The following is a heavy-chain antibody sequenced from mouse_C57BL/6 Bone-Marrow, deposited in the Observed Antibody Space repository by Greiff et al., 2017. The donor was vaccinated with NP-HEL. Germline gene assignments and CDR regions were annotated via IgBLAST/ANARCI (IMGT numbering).Heavy chain of an antibody. J-gene: IGHJ3*01. Sequence: QVQLQQSGPELVKPGASVKISCKASGYAFSSSWMNWVKQRPGKGLEWIGRIYPGDGDTNYNGKFKGKATLTADKSSSTAYMQLSSLTSEDSAVYFCAYYYGSSPCFAYWGQGTLVTVSA. CDR3: AYYYGSSPCFAY. D-gene: IGHD1-1*01. CDR2: IYPGDGDT. CDR1: GYAFSSSW. V-gene: IGHV1-82*01.